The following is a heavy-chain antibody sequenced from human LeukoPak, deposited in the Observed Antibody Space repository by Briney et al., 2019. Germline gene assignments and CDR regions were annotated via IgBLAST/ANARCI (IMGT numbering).Heavy chain of an antibody. D-gene: IGHD5-18*01. J-gene: IGHJ4*02. CDR3: ARDRDGYSLTDY. CDR2: ISAYNGNT. CDR1: GYTFTSYG. V-gene: IGHV1-18*01. Sequence: ASVKVSCKASGYTFTSYGISWVQQAPGQGLEWMGWISAYNGNTNYAQKLQGRVTMTTDTSTSTAYMELRSLRSDDTAVYYCARDRDGYSLTDYWGQGTLVTVSS.